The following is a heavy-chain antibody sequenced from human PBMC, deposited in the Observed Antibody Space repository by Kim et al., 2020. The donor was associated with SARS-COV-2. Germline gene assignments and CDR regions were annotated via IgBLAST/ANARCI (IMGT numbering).Heavy chain of an antibody. D-gene: IGHD6-6*01. V-gene: IGHV3-7*01. CDR3: ATQLASRPEKD. CDR1: GFSFSSYW. J-gene: IGHJ4*02. CDR2: IKNDGREK. Sequence: GGSLRLSCAASGFSFSSYWMSWVRQAPGKGLEWVANIKNDGREKYYVDSVKGRFTISRDNAKNSLYLQMNSLRAEDTAVYYCATQLASRPEKDWGQGTLVIVSS.